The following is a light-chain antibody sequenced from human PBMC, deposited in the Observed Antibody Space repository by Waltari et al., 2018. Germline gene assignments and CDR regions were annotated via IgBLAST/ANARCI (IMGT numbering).Light chain of an antibody. J-gene: IGLJ2*01. CDR1: SSDVGGYSY. CDR3: CSYAGSYTWV. V-gene: IGLV2-11*01. CDR2: DVT. Sequence: QSALTQPRSVSGSPGQSVTISCTGTSSDVGGYSYVSWYQQHPGKAPKLLISDVTERPAGVPHRFSGSKSVNTASLTISGLQAEDEADYYCCSYAGSYTWVFGGGTKLTVL.